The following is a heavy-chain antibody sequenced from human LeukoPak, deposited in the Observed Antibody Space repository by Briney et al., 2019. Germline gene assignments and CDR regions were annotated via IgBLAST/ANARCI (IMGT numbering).Heavy chain of an antibody. Sequence: GGSLRLSCAASGFTFSSYAMHWVRQAPGKGLEWVSYISSSGSTIYYADSVKGRFTISRDNAKNSLYLQMNSLRAEDTAVYYCARDARRYYGSGTDYWGQGTLVTVSS. V-gene: IGHV3-48*03. CDR3: ARDARRYYGSGTDY. D-gene: IGHD3-10*01. CDR2: ISSSGSTI. J-gene: IGHJ4*02. CDR1: GFTFSSYA.